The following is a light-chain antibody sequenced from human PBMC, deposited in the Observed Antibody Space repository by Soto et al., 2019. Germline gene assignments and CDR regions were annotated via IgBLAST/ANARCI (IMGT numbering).Light chain of an antibody. CDR3: CSYAGSYTYV. V-gene: IGLV2-11*01. CDR2: DVS. Sequence: QSALTQPRSVSASPGQSVTISCTGTSSDVGGYNYVSWFQQHPGKAPKVMIYDVSKRPSGVPDRFSGSKSGNTASLTISGLQAEDEADYYCCSYAGSYTYVFGTGTKGTVL. J-gene: IGLJ1*01. CDR1: SSDVGGYNY.